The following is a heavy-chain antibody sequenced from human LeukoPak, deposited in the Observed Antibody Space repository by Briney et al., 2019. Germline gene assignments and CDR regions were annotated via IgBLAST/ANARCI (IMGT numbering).Heavy chain of an antibody. V-gene: IGHV3-53*01. CDR3: ARQFGDY. D-gene: IGHD3-10*01. CDR2: IYSGGNT. CDR1: AFTVSSTY. Sequence: GGSLRLSCAASAFTVSSTYMSWLRQAPGKGLEWVSVIYSGGNTYYADSVKGRFTISRDNSKNTLYLQMNSLRVEDTAVYYCARQFGDYWGQGTLVTVSS. J-gene: IGHJ4*02.